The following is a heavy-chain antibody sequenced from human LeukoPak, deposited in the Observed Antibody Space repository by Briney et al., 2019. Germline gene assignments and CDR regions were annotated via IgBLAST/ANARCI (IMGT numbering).Heavy chain of an antibody. V-gene: IGHV4-59*01. CDR3: AREAIAAAGTYYYGMDV. J-gene: IGHJ6*02. Sequence: SETLSLTCTVSGDSISSSYWSWIRQPPGKRLEWVGYVHYTGKTNYNPSLNNRATISVDMSKNQFSLTLTSVTVADTAVYYCAREAIAAAGTYYYGMDVWGQGTTVTVSS. CDR1: GDSISSSY. CDR2: VHYTGKT. D-gene: IGHD6-13*01.